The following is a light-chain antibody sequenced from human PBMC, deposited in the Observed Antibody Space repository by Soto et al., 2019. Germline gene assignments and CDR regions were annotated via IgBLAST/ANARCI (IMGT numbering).Light chain of an antibody. CDR3: QHYDMSPPWT. J-gene: IGKJ1*01. Sequence: EIVLTQSPGTLSLSPGERATLSCRASQSVSSSSLAWYQQKPGQAPRLLIYGASNRATGIPDRFNGSGSGADFTLTISRLEPEDFAVYYCQHYDMSPPWTFGQGTKVDIK. V-gene: IGKV3-20*01. CDR2: GAS. CDR1: QSVSSSS.